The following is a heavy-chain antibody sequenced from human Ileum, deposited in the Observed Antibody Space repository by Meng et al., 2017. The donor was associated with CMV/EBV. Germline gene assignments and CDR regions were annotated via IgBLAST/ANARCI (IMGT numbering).Heavy chain of an antibody. CDR3: ARRDRYYYYYGMDV. CDR2: INHSGST. D-gene: IGHD5-24*01. J-gene: IGHJ6*02. Sequence: SETLSLTCAVYGGSFSGYYWSWIRQPPGKGLEWIGEINHSGSTNYNPSLKSRVTISVDTSKNQFSLKLSSVTAADTAVYYCARRDRYYYYYGMDVWGQGTTVTVSS. V-gene: IGHV4-34*01. CDR1: GGSFSGYY.